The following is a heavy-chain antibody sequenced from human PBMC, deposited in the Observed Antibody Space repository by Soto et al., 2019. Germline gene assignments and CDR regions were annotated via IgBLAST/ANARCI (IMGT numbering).Heavy chain of an antibody. CDR3: TREAFSGSYYTYYFDY. CDR1: GFTFSDHF. D-gene: IGHD1-26*01. J-gene: IGHJ4*02. Sequence: GGSLRLSCAASGFTFSDHFMDWVRQAPGRGLEWVGRTRNKANGYTTEYAASVEGRLTISRDDSRNSLYLQMNSLKTEDTAVYFCTREAFSGSYYTYYFDYWGQGTLVTVS. CDR2: TRNKANGYTT. V-gene: IGHV3-72*01.